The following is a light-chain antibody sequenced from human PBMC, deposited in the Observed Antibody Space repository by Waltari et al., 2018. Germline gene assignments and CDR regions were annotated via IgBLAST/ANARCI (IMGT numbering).Light chain of an antibody. CDR3: TSFTSSTTWV. CDR1: SSDVGGYNY. CDR2: EVS. Sequence: QSALTQPASVSGSPGQSITISCTGTSSDVGGYNYVSWYQQHPGNAPQLLICEVSNRPSWVSTRFSGSKSGTTASLTISGLQAEDEADYYCTSFTSSTTWVFGGGTKLTVL. J-gene: IGLJ3*02. V-gene: IGLV2-14*01.